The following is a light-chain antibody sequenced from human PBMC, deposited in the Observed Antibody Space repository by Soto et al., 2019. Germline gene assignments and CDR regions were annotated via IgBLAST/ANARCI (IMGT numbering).Light chain of an antibody. CDR1: SSNIGKKY. V-gene: IGLV1-51*01. Sequence: QSVLTQPPSVYAAPGQKVTISCSGSSSNIGKKYVFWYQQLPGTAPKLLIYDNNKRPSGIPDRFSGSKSGTSATLGITGLQTGDEADYYCGTWDSSLSAYVFGTGTKLTVL. J-gene: IGLJ1*01. CDR3: GTWDSSLSAYV. CDR2: DNN.